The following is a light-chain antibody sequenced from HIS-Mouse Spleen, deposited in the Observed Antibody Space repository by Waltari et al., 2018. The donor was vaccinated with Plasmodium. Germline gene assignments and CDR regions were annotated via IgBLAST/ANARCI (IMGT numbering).Light chain of an antibody. CDR3: YSTDSSGNHRV. CDR2: EDS. J-gene: IGLJ3*02. Sequence: SYELTQPPSVSVSPGQTARITCSGDALPKKYAYWYQQKSGQAPVLVIYEDSKRPSGVPERFSGHSSGRMATLTISGAQVEDEADYYWYSTDSSGNHRVFGGGTKLTVL. V-gene: IGLV3-10*01. CDR1: ALPKKY.